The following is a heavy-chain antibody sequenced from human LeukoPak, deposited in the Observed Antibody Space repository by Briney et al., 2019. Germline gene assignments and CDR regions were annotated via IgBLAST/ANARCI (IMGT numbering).Heavy chain of an antibody. J-gene: IGHJ5*02. CDR1: GFTFSSYS. D-gene: IGHD3-16*01. Sequence: GGSLRLSRAASGFTFSSYSMNWVRQAPGKGLEWVSSISSSSSYIYYADSVKGRFTISRDNAKNSLYLQMNSLRAEDTAVYYCARGWRGRTFDPWGQGTLVTVSS. CDR3: ARGWRGRTFDP. CDR2: ISSSSSYI. V-gene: IGHV3-21*01.